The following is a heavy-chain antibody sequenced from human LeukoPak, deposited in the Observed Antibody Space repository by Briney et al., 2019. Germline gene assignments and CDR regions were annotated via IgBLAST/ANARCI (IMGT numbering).Heavy chain of an antibody. CDR2: IHYSGGT. D-gene: IGHD3-16*01. CDR3: ARLGAFHDAFDV. CDR1: GDSIRSYY. V-gene: IGHV4-59*12. J-gene: IGHJ3*01. Sequence: KSSETLSLTCTVSGDSIRSYYWSWILQPPAKGVQLIINIHYSGGTKYNSSLKSRVTISVDTSNNNFSLRVTSLPAAHTPVYYRARLGAFHDAFDVWGQGTLLRVFS.